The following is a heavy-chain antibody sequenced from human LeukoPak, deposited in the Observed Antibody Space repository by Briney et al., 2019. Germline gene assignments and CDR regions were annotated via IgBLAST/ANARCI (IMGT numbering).Heavy chain of an antibody. CDR1: GFTFSSYG. CDR3: AKDLFPYGSGSKTYDF. J-gene: IGHJ4*02. V-gene: IGHV3-30*18. Sequence: GGSLRLSCAASGFTFSSYGMHWVRQAPGKGLEWVAVISYDGSNKYYADSVKGRFTISRDNSKNTLYLQMNSLRAEDTAVYYCAKDLFPYGSGSKTYDFWGQGTQVSVSS. D-gene: IGHD3-10*01. CDR2: ISYDGSNK.